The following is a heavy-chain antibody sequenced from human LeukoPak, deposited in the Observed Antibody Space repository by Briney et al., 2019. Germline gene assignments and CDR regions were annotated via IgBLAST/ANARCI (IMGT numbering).Heavy chain of an antibody. CDR1: GFTFSSYS. CDR3: ARPTLKYCSGGSCYSHFDY. J-gene: IGHJ4*02. CDR2: ISYDGSNK. D-gene: IGHD2-15*01. V-gene: IGHV3-30*03. Sequence: PRGSLRLSCAGSGFTFSSYSMNWVRQAPGKGLEWVAVISYDGSNKYYADSVKGRFTISRDNSKNTLYLQMNSLRAEDTAVYYCARPTLKYCSGGSCYSHFDYWGQGTLVTVSS.